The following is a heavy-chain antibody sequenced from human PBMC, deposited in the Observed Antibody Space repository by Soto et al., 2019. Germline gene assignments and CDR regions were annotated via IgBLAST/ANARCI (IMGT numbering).Heavy chain of an antibody. J-gene: IGHJ4*02. Sequence: EVQLVESGGGLVQPGGSLRLSCAASGFTFTAYWMQWVRQAPGKGLVWVSRIKSDGTTTSYADSVKGRFTISRDNAKKTVSLQMNSLGDDDTAAYSWQTGGATGEGIAHYYYGGQGTWVA. D-gene: IGHD3-10*01. CDR1: GFTFTAYW. CDR2: IKSDGTTT. V-gene: IGHV3-74*01. CDR3: QTGGATGEGIAHYYY.